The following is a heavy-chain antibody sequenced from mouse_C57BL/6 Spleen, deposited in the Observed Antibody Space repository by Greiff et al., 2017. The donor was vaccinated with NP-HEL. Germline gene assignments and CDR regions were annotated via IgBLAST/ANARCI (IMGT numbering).Heavy chain of an antibody. CDR2: INPSNGGT. D-gene: IGHD1-1*02. J-gene: IGHJ3*01. CDR1: GYTFTSYW. V-gene: IGHV1-53*01. CDR3: ARPGIRLRWFFAY. Sequence: QVQLQQPGTELVKPGASVKLSCKASGYTFTSYWMHWVKQRPGQGLEWIGNINPSNGGTNYNEKFKSKATLTVDKSSSTASMQLSSLTSEDSAVYYCARPGIRLRWFFAYWGQGTLVTVSA.